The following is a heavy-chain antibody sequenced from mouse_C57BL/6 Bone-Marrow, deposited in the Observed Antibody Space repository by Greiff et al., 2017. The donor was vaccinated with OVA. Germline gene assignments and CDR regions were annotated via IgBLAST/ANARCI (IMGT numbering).Heavy chain of an antibody. D-gene: IGHD1-1*01. Sequence: QLQESGPELVKPGASVKISCKASGYSFTDYNMNWVKQSNGKSLEWIGVINPNYGTTSYNPKLKGKATLTVDQSSSTAYMQLNSLTSEDSAVYYCAREGSTVVDPVDYWGQGTTLTVSS. CDR2: INPNYGTT. CDR1: GYSFTDYN. J-gene: IGHJ2*01. CDR3: AREGSTVVDPVDY. V-gene: IGHV1-39*01.